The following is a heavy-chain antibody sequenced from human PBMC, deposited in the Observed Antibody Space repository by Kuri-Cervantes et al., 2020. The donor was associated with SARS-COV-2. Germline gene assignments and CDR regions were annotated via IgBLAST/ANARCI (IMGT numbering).Heavy chain of an antibody. CDR1: GFNFSRTD. CDR2: ISYDGKNK. CDR3: AKDRAGVHDF. D-gene: IGHD2-21*01. V-gene: IGHV3-30*18. J-gene: IGHJ4*02. Sequence: GESLKISCVASGFNFSRTDMHWVRQAPGKGLEWVAFISYDGKNKKCIASGKGRFTISRDNSQNTLYLQMKSLRSEDTAIYYCAKDRAGVHDFWGQGTLVTVSS.